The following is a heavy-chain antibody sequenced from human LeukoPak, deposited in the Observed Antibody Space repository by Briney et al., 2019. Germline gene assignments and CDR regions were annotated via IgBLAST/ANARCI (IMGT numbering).Heavy chain of an antibody. CDR1: GFTLSSYS. CDR2: ISSSSSYI. V-gene: IGHV3-21*01. D-gene: IGHD3-3*01. Sequence: GGSLRLSCAASGFTLSSYSMNWVRQAPGKGLEWVSSISSSSSYIYYADSVKGRFTISRDNAKNSLYLQMNSLRAEDTAVYYCARDNVLEWLSHFDYWGQGTLVTVSS. CDR3: ARDNVLEWLSHFDY. J-gene: IGHJ4*02.